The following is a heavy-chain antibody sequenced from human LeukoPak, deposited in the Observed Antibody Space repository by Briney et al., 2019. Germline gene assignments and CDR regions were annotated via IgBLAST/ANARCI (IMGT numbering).Heavy chain of an antibody. D-gene: IGHD3-3*01. V-gene: IGHV4-31*03. CDR2: ICYSGST. CDR3: ARDPASRRLCRFTVKRTN. Sequence: PSETLSLTCTVSGGSISSGGYYWSWIRQHPGKGLEWIGYICYSGSTYYNPSLKSRVTISVETAKNQFSLKLSSVTAADTAVYYCARDPASRRLCRFTVKRTNWGQGTLVTVSS. J-gene: IGHJ4*02. CDR1: GGSISSGGYY.